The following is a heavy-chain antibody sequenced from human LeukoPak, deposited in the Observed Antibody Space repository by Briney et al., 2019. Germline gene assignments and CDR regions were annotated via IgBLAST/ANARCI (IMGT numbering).Heavy chain of an antibody. D-gene: IGHD6-13*01. CDR3: ARVGRSSSWPPDYYYYGMDV. CDR1: GFTFSSYW. CDR2: IKQDGSEK. Sequence: GGSLRLSCAASGFTFSSYWMSWVRQAPGKGLEWVANIKQDGSEKYHVDSVKGRFTISRDNAKNSLYLQMNSLRAEDTAVYYCARVGRSSSWPPDYYYYGMDVWGQGTTVTVSS. V-gene: IGHV3-7*01. J-gene: IGHJ6*02.